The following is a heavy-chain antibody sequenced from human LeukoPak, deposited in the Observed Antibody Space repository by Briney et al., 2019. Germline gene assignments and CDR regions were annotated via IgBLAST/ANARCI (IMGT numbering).Heavy chain of an antibody. CDR2: IIPIFGTA. CDR1: GGTFSSYA. CDR3: ARASVILRFLEWSSFAFDY. V-gene: IGHV1-69*05. Sequence: GSSVKVSCKASGGTFSSYAISWVRQAPGQGLEWMGGIIPIFGTANYAQKFQGRVTITTDESTSTAYMELSSLRSEDTAVYYCARASVILRFLEWSSFAFDYWGQGTLVTVSS. J-gene: IGHJ4*02. D-gene: IGHD3-3*01.